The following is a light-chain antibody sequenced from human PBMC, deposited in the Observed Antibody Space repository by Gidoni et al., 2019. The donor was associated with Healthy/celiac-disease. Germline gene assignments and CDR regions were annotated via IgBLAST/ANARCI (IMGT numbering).Light chain of an antibody. J-gene: IGKJ1*01. CDR3: QHSYSTPWT. CDR2: GAS. V-gene: IGKV1-39*01. Sequence: DIQISQAPSTLSASVGDRVIITCRASQSISSYLNWYLQRPGKAPKLLIIGASSLQSGVASRFSGSGSVTDFTHTISSLQPEDFATYYCQHSYSTPWTFGQGTKVEIK. CDR1: QSISSY.